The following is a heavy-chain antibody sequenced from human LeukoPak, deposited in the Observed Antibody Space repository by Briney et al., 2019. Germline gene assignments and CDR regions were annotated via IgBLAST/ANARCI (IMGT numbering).Heavy chain of an antibody. J-gene: IGHJ4*02. CDR2: STTGNGNT. CDR3: PRGPLGELSLYDN. D-gene: IGHD3-16*02. Sequence: ASVKVSCKASGYTFTIYAMHSVRQAPGQRLERMGWSTTGNGNTTYSQESQGRVPNNKTPSASTAYLELRRCPSEALPGYSGPRGPLGELSLYDNWGQGTLVTVSS. CDR1: GYTFTIYA. V-gene: IGHV1-3*02.